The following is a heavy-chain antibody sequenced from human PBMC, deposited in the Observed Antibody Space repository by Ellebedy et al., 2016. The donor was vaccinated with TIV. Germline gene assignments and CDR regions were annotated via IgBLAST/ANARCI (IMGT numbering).Heavy chain of an antibody. CDR1: GYAFGSYS. CDR2: ISPYTGDT. D-gene: IGHD5/OR15-5a*01. J-gene: IGHJ4*02. Sequence: ASVKVSCKTSGYAFGSYSISWVRQAPGQGLQWMGWISPYTGDTNYAQKFQGRVTMTTDPSTSTAYMELRSLRSDDTAVYYCARDMVQGMVSRYLWFDYWGQGTLVTVSS. CDR3: ARDMVQGMVSRYLWFDY. V-gene: IGHV1-18*01.